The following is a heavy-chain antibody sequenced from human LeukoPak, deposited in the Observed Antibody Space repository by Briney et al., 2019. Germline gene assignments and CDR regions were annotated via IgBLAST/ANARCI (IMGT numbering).Heavy chain of an antibody. D-gene: IGHD3-10*02. Sequence: GGSLRLSCAAPGFTLSSYAMSWVRQAPGKGLGWVSAISGSGGSTYYADSVKGRFTISRDNSKNSLYLQMNSLRAEDTAVYYCAELGITMIGGVWGKGTTVTISS. V-gene: IGHV3-23*01. CDR3: AELGITMIGGV. CDR1: GFTLSSYA. CDR2: ISGSGGST. J-gene: IGHJ6*04.